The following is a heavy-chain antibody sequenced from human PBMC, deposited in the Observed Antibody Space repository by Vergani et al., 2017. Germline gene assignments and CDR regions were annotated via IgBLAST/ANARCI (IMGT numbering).Heavy chain of an antibody. CDR1: GASIRSSNYY. CDR3: ARHSTVEWLVKLGWIVP. J-gene: IGHJ5*02. V-gene: IGHV4-39*01. D-gene: IGHD6-19*01. Sequence: QLQLQESGPGLVKPSATLSLTCSVSGASIRSSNYYWGWIRQPPGKGLEWIASIYYSGSTYYNPSLKSRVTISVDTSKNQFSLKLSSVPAADTAVYFCARHSTVEWLVKLGWIVPWGQGILVTVSS. CDR2: IYYSGST.